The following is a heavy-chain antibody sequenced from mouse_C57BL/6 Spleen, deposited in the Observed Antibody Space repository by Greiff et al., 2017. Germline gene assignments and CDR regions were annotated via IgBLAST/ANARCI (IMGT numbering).Heavy chain of an antibody. V-gene: IGHV1-5*01. Sequence: EVQLQQSGTVLARPGASVKMSCKTSGYTFTSYWMHWVKQRPGQGLEWIGAIYPGNSDTSYNQKFKGKAKLTAVTSASTAYMELSSLTNEDSAVYYCTRENYYGSSYRGYCDYWGQGTTLTVSS. CDR3: TRENYYGSSYRGYCDY. D-gene: IGHD1-1*01. CDR2: IYPGNSDT. CDR1: GYTFTSYW. J-gene: IGHJ2*01.